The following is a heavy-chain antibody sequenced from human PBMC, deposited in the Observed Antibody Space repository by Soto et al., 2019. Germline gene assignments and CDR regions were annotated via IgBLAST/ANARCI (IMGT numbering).Heavy chain of an antibody. J-gene: IGHJ4*02. CDR1: GYSFTNYG. Sequence: QVELVQSGAEVKKPGASVKVSCKASGYSFTNYGISWVRQAPGQGLECLGWISPYSGNTNSAQKFRGRVTLTTDTSKTTAYMELRSLISYDTAIYYCARDWSYPSGGIDYWGQGTLVTVSS. CDR2: ISPYSGNT. CDR3: ARDWSYPSGGIDY. D-gene: IGHD6-25*01. V-gene: IGHV1-18*01.